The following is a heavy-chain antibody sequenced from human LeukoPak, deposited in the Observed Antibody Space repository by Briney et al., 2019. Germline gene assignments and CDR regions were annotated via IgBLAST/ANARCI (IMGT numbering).Heavy chain of an antibody. D-gene: IGHD2-2*01. CDR1: GFTFSSYS. Sequence: GGSLRLSCAASGFTFSSYSMNWVRQAPGKGLEWVSYISSSSSTIYYADSVKGRFTISRDNSKNTLYLQMNSLRVEDTAVYYCATELPRYCSATSCYLDYWGQGTLVTVSS. CDR2: ISSSSSTI. J-gene: IGHJ4*02. V-gene: IGHV3-48*01. CDR3: ATELPRYCSATSCYLDY.